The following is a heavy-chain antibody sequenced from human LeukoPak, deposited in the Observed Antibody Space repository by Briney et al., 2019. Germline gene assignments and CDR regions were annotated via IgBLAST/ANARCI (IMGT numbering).Heavy chain of an antibody. CDR1: EYTFTSYY. CDR2: INPSGGST. Sequence: GASVKVSCKASEYTFTSYYMHWVRQAPGQGLEWMGIINPSGGSTSYAQKFQGRVTMTRDTSTSTVYMELSSLRSEDTAVYYCARDPRLFYSYDYYYYYGMDVWGQGTTVTVSS. D-gene: IGHD5-18*01. J-gene: IGHJ6*02. V-gene: IGHV1-46*01. CDR3: ARDPRLFYSYDYYYYYGMDV.